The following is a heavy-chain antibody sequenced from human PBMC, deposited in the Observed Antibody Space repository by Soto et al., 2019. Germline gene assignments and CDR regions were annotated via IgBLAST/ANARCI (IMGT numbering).Heavy chain of an antibody. CDR1: GFTFSSYW. CDR3: ARDLQLLWFGELLYYGMDV. Sequence: GGSLRLSXAASGFTFSSYWMSWVRQAPGKGLEWVANIKQDGSEKYYVDSVKGRFTISRDNAKNSLYLQMNSLRAEDTAVYYCARDLQLLWFGELLYYGMDVWGQGTTVTVSS. CDR2: IKQDGSEK. V-gene: IGHV3-7*03. D-gene: IGHD3-10*01. J-gene: IGHJ6*02.